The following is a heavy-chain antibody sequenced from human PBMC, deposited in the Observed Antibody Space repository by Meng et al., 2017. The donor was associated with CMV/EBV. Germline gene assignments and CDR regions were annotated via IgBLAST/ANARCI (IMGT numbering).Heavy chain of an antibody. D-gene: IGHD3-22*01. CDR2: INPNSGGT. J-gene: IGHJ4*02. Sequence: ASVKVSCKASGYSFSDYYMHWVRQAPGQGLEWMGWINPNSGGTNYAQKFQGRVTMTRDTSISTAYMELSRLRSDDTAVYYCARVIGYPDPSYFDYWGQGTLVTVSS. V-gene: IGHV1-2*02. CDR3: ARVIGYPDPSYFDY. CDR1: GYSFSDYY.